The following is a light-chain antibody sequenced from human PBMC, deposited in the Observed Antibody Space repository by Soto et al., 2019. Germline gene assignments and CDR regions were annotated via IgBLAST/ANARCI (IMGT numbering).Light chain of an antibody. CDR2: DVS. V-gene: IGLV2-14*01. CDR3: SPYTSSNTLYV. J-gene: IGLJ1*01. Sequence: QSVLTQPASVSGSPGQSIAISCTGTTSDVGDYNLVSWYQQHPGKAPKLMIYDVSNRPSGISDRFSASKSGNTASLTISGLQAEDEADYYCSPYTSSNTLYVFGTGTKVTV. CDR1: TSDVGDYNL.